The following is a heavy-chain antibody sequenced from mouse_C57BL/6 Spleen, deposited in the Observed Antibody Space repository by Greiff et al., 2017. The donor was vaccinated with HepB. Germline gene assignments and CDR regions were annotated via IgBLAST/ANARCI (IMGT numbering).Heavy chain of an antibody. V-gene: IGHV5-16*01. Sequence: DVKLVESEGGLVQPGSSMKLSCTASGFTFSDYYMAWVRQVPEKGLEWVANINYDGSSTYYLDSLKSRFIISRDNAKNILYLQMSSLKSEDTATYYCARDRGDQGWYFDVWGTGTTVTVSS. CDR1: GFTFSDYY. D-gene: IGHD3-1*01. J-gene: IGHJ1*03. CDR3: ARDRGDQGWYFDV. CDR2: INYDGSST.